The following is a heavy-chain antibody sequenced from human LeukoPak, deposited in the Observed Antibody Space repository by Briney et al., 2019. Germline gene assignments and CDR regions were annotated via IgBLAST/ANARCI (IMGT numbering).Heavy chain of an antibody. CDR2: IYYSGST. V-gene: IGHV4-59*01. Sequence: SETLSLTCTVSGGSISSYYWSWIRQPPGKGLEWIGYIYYSGSTKYNPSLKSRVTISVDTSKNQFSLKLSSVTAVDTPVYYCARMVRGVTYYGMDVWGQGTTVTVSS. J-gene: IGHJ6*02. D-gene: IGHD3-10*01. CDR3: ARMVRGVTYYGMDV. CDR1: GGSISSYY.